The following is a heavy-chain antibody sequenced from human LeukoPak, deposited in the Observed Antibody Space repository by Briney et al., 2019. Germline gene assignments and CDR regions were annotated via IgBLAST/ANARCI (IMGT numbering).Heavy chain of an antibody. CDR2: VKAKTNGGTI. D-gene: IGHD1-14*01. Sequence: PGGSLRLSCAVSGITFTNAWMNWVRQAPGKGLEWVGRVKAKTNGGTIDYAAPVQGRFTISRDDSKNTVYLQMNSLKSEDTAVYYCTTDSPPLVSPRLRATEPHYYYGMDVWGQGTTVTVSS. V-gene: IGHV3-15*01. CDR3: TTDSPPLVSPRLRATEPHYYYGMDV. J-gene: IGHJ6*02. CDR1: GITFTNAW.